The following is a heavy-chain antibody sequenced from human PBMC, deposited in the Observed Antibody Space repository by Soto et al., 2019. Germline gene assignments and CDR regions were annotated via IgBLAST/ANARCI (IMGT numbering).Heavy chain of an antibody. V-gene: IGHV1-18*04. J-gene: IGHJ6*02. CDR2: ISAYNGNT. CDR1: GYTFTSYG. D-gene: IGHD3-10*01. CDR3: ATTGSAYNDYYYYSMDV. Sequence: ASVKVSCKASGYTFTSYGISWVRQAPGQGLEWMGWISAYNGNTNYAQKLQGRVTMTTDTSTSTAYMELRSLRSDDTAVYYCATTGSAYNDYYYYSMDVWGQGTTVTVPS.